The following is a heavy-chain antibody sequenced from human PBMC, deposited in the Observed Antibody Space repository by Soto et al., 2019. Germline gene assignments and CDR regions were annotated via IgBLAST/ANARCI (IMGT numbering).Heavy chain of an antibody. V-gene: IGHV1-69*01. CDR2: IIPIFETP. CDR3: ARNVDSGMPIFDY. Sequence: QVQLVQSGAEVKKPGSSVKVSCKVSGGTFSSYPINWVRQAPGQGPEWMGGIIPIFETPTYAQKFQGRVNITADESTSTAYMELSRLRSEDTAVYYCARNVDSGMPIFDYWGQGALVTVSS. J-gene: IGHJ4*01. CDR1: GGTFSSYP. D-gene: IGHD5-18*01.